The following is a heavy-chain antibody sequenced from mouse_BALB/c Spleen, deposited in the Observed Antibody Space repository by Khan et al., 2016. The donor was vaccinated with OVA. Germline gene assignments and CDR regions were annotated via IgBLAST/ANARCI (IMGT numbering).Heavy chain of an antibody. V-gene: IGHV1-69*01. CDR3: ALKYPFAY. Sequence: QVQLQQPGAELVMPGASVKMSCKASGYTFTDYWIHWVNQRPGQGLEWIGAIDTSDSYTSYNQKFKGKATLTVDESSSTAYMQLSSLTSEDSAVYYCALKYPFAYRGQGTLVTVSA. CDR1: GYTFTDYW. J-gene: IGHJ3*01. CDR2: IDTSDSYT.